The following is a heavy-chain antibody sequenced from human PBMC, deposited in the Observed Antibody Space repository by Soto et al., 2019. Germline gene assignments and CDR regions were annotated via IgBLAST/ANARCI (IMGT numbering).Heavy chain of an antibody. D-gene: IGHD3-16*02. CDR2: ISSNGGST. V-gene: IGHV3-64D*06. CDR3: VKDRWIDY. Sequence: GGSLRLCCSVSGFAFSTYAMHWVRQAPGKGLQYISSISSNGGSTYYPDSVKGRFTISRDNSKNTLYLQMSSLRAEDTAVYYCVKDRWIDYWGQGTLVTVSS. CDR1: GFAFSTYA. J-gene: IGHJ4*02.